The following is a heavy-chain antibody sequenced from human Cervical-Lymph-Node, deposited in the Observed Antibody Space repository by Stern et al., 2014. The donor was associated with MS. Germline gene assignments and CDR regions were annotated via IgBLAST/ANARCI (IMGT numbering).Heavy chain of an antibody. CDR1: EYTHNNYL. V-gene: IGHV1-46*02. J-gene: IGHJ6*02. CDR3: AVRYCSGGRCYSVPDV. D-gene: IGHD2-15*01. CDR2: IHPSGAT. Sequence: MQLVESGSEVKKPGASVKVSCKASEYTHNNYLIHWVRQAPGQRPDWMGVIHPSGATNYAQKVQDRVTMTTDASTSTFYMELSRLRSEDTAVYYCAVRYCSGGRCYSVPDVWGQGTTVIVSS.